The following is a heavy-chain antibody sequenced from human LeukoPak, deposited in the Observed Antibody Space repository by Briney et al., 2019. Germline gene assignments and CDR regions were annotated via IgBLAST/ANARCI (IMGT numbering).Heavy chain of an antibody. CDR2: IYTSGST. D-gene: IGHD3-22*01. J-gene: IGHJ4*02. CDR3: VMGYYDSSGYYYVYY. CDR1: GGSISSYY. Sequence: SETLSLTCTVSGGSISSYYWSWIRQPPGKGLEWIGRIYTSGSTNYNPSLKSRVTMSVDTSKNQFSLKLSSVTAADTAVYYCVMGYYDSSGYYYVYYWGQGTLVTVSS. V-gene: IGHV4-4*07.